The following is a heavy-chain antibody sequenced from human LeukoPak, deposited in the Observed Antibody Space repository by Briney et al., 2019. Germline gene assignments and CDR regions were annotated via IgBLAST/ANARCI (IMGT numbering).Heavy chain of an antibody. J-gene: IGHJ4*02. CDR3: ARVDY. CDR2: ISDSGNT. V-gene: IGHV3-23*01. CDR1: GFTFSSCG. Sequence: SGGSLRLSCEASGFTFSSCGMSWVRQAPGKGLEWVSAISDSGNTYHADSVKGRLTISRGSSKNTLFLQMNSLRAEDTAVYYCARVDYWGQGTLVTVSS.